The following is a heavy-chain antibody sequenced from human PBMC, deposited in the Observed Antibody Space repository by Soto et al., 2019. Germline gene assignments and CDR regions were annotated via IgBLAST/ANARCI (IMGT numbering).Heavy chain of an antibody. V-gene: IGHV3-23*01. D-gene: IGHD3-22*01. CDR3: AKVRADYYDSSGPIDY. J-gene: IGHJ4*02. CDR2: ISGSGGST. Sequence: EVQLLESGGGLVQPGGSLRLSCAASGFTFSSYVMSWVRQAPGKGLEWVSAISGSGGSTYYGDSVKGRFTISRDNSKNTLGLQMNSLRAEDTAVYYCAKVRADYYDSSGPIDYWGQGTLVTVSS. CDR1: GFTFSSYV.